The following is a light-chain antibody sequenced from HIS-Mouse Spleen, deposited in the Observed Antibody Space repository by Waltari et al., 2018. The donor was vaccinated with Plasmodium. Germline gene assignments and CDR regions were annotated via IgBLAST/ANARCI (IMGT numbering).Light chain of an antibody. CDR1: SRHVGGSTY. Sequence: QSALTQPPSASGSPGPSVTISCTCTSRHVGGSTYVSWYQQHPGQAPKLMIYEFSKRPSGFPDRFSGSKSGNTASLTVSGLQAEDEADYYCSSYAGSNNLVFGGGTKLTVL. V-gene: IGLV2-8*01. J-gene: IGLJ2*01. CDR3: SSYAGSNNLV. CDR2: EFS.